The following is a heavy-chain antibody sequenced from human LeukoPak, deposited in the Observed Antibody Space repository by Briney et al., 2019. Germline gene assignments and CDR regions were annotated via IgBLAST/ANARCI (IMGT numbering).Heavy chain of an antibody. CDR3: ARGVMTGYSSSWHFDY. CDR2: IYYSGST. D-gene: IGHD6-13*01. Sequence: SETLCLTCTVSGGSISSYYWSWIRQPPGKGLEWIGYIYYSGSTNYNPSLKSRVTISVDTSKNQFSLKLSSVTAADTAVYYCARGVMTGYSSSWHFDYWGQGTLVTVSS. J-gene: IGHJ4*02. V-gene: IGHV4-59*01. CDR1: GGSISSYY.